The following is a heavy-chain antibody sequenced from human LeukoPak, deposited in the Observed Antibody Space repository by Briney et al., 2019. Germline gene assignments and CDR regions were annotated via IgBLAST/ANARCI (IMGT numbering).Heavy chain of an antibody. CDR3: AKDGLFGLATSVADS. Sequence: TGGSLRPSCAASGFTFSNYAMSWVRQAPGKGLEWVSAISDGGGSSYYADSVKGRFTISRDNSKNTLYLQMITLRAEDTALYYCAKDGLFGLATSVADSWYQGNLVTVSS. D-gene: IGHD3/OR15-3a*01. CDR1: GFTFSNYA. CDR2: ISDGGGSS. V-gene: IGHV3-23*01. J-gene: IGHJ4*02.